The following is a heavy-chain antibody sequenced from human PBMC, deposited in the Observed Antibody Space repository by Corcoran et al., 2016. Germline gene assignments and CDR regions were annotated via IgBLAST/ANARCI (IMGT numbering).Heavy chain of an antibody. J-gene: IGHJ6*02. V-gene: IGHV3-48*02. CDR1: GFTFRSYS. Sequence: EVQLVESGGGLEQPGGSLRLSCVASGFTFRSYSMNWVRQAPGKGLEWISYISSGSSTIYYADSVKGRFTISRDNARNSLYLQMISLRDEDTAVYYCARYGARGYDSVSGLDVWGQGTTATVSS. CDR3: ARYGARGYDSVSGLDV. D-gene: IGHD3-16*01. CDR2: ISSGSSTI.